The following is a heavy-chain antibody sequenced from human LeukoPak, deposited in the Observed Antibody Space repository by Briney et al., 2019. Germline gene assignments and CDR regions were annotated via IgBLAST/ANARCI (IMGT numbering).Heavy chain of an antibody. CDR1: GGSISSGDYY. J-gene: IGHJ4*02. Sequence: SQTLSLTCTVSGGSISSGDYYWSWIRQPPGKGLEWIGYIYYSGSTYYNPSPKSRVTISVDTSKNQFSLKLSSVTAADTAVYYCARASITMVRGVIGMLFDYWGQGTLVTVSS. CDR2: IYYSGST. CDR3: ARASITMVRGVIGMLFDY. D-gene: IGHD3-10*01. V-gene: IGHV4-30-4*01.